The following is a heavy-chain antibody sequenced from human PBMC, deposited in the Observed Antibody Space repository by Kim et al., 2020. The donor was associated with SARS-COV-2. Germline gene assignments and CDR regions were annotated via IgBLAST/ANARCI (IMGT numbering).Heavy chain of an antibody. V-gene: IGHV1-18*04. CDR1: GYTFTSYG. Sequence: ASVKVSCKASGYTFTSYGISWVRQAPGQGLEWMGWISAYNGNTNYAQKLQGRVTMTTDTSTSTAYMELRSLRSDDTAVYYCARDQGYTMVRGVIITDDYWGQGTLVTVSS. CDR2: ISAYNGNT. D-gene: IGHD3-10*01. CDR3: ARDQGYTMVRGVIITDDY. J-gene: IGHJ4*02.